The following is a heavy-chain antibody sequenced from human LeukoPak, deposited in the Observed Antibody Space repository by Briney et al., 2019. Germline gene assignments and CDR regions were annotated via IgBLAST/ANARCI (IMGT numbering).Heavy chain of an antibody. CDR3: ATGRRYCSSTSCPNWFDP. D-gene: IGHD2-2*01. CDR1: GYTLTELS. V-gene: IGHV1-24*01. J-gene: IGHJ5*02. CDR2: FDPEDGET. Sequence: ASVKVSRKVSGYTLTELSMHWVRQAPGKGLEWMGGFDPEDGETIYAQKFQGRVTMTEDTSTDTAYMELSSLRSEDTAVYYCATGRRYCSSTSCPNWFDPWGQGTLVTVSS.